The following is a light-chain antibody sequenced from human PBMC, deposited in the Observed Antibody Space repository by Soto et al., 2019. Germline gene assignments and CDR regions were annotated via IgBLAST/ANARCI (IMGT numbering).Light chain of an antibody. Sequence: QSVLTQPPSVSGAPGQGVTISCTGGSSNIGANYDVHWYQQLPGTAPKVLIYGNSNRPSGVPDRFSGSKSGTAAYLAITGLQVEDEADYYCQSYDSSLRTVIFGGGTKLTVL. CDR2: GNS. J-gene: IGLJ2*01. CDR1: SSNIGANYD. V-gene: IGLV1-40*01. CDR3: QSYDSSLRTVI.